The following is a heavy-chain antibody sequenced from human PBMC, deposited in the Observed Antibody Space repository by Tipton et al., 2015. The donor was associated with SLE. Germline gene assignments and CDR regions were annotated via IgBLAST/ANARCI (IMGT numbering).Heavy chain of an antibody. CDR2: FYYGKST. CDR3: ARLISAYDCNFDY. Sequence: TLSLTCTVSGGSISRSNFYWAWIRQPPGKGLEWIGGFYYGKSTFYNPSLKSRASISVDTSTNRLFLNLISVTAADTALYYCARLISAYDCNFDYWDQGTLVTVSS. D-gene: IGHD5-12*01. V-gene: IGHV4-39*07. J-gene: IGHJ4*02. CDR1: GGSISRSNFY.